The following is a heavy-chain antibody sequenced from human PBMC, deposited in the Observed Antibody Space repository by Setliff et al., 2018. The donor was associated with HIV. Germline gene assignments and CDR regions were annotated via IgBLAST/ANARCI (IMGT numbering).Heavy chain of an antibody. J-gene: IGHJ6*03. Sequence: SVKVSCKVSGGTFRKYSMNWIRQAPGQGLEWMGGIVPIFGATKYAQKFQGRVTITADESTSTVYMALSSLTSEDTAVYYCARRRPPPSGAYSQYYMDVWGKVTTVTVSS. CDR1: GGTFRKYS. CDR3: ARRRPPPSGAYSQYYMDV. D-gene: IGHD1-26*01. CDR2: IVPIFGAT. V-gene: IGHV1-69*13.